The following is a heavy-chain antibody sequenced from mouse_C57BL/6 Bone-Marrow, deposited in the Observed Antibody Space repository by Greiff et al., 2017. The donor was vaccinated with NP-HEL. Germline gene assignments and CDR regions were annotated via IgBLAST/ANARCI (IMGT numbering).Heavy chain of an antibody. D-gene: IGHD1-1*01. CDR2: INPSSGYT. Sequence: QVQLQQPGAELARPGASVKMSCKASGYTFTSYTMHWVKQRPGQGLEWIGYINPSSGYTKYNQKFKDKATLTADKSSSTAYMQLSSLTSEDSAVYYCARWGDGGFAYWGQGTLVTVSA. CDR3: ARWGDGGFAY. V-gene: IGHV1-4*01. J-gene: IGHJ3*01. CDR1: GYTFTSYT.